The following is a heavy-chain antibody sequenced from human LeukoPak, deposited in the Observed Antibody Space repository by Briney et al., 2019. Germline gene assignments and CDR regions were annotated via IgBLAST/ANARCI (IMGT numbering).Heavy chain of an antibody. CDR1: GFTFSYFG. Sequence: GGSLRLSCAASGFTFSYFGMNWVRQAPGKGLEWVSFIYSGGNTHYSDSVKGRFTLSRDNSKNTLYLQMNSLRAEDTAIYYCARRAGEYSHPYDYWGQGTLVTVSS. J-gene: IGHJ4*02. CDR2: IYSGGNT. D-gene: IGHD2-15*01. CDR3: ARRAGEYSHPYDY. V-gene: IGHV3-53*01.